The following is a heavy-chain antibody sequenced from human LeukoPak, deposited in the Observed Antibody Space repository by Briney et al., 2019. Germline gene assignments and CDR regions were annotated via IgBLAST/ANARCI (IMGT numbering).Heavy chain of an antibody. V-gene: IGHV4-34*01. CDR2: INHSGST. CDR3: ARLDATPRGITGTAFDY. J-gene: IGHJ4*02. Sequence: PSETLSLTCAVYGGSFSGYYWGWIRQPPGKGLEWIGEINHSGSTNYNPSLKSRVTISVDTSKNQFSLKLSSVTAADTAVYYCARLDATPRGITGTAFDYWGQGTLVTVSS. D-gene: IGHD1-20*01. CDR1: GGSFSGYY.